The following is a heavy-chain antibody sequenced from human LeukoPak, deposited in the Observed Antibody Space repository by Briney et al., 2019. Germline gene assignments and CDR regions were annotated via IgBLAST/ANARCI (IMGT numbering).Heavy chain of an antibody. D-gene: IGHD1-1*01. CDR3: VGRPWNFDY. V-gene: IGHV3-15*01. J-gene: IGHJ4*02. Sequence: GETRDYAAPVKGRFTISRDESKAEVYLHMTSLKAEDTAVYYCVGRPWNFDYWGQGTLVTVSS. CDR2: GETR.